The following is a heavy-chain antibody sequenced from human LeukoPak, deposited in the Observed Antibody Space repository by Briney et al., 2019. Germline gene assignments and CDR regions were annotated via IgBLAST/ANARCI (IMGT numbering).Heavy chain of an antibody. CDR2: ISYDGSNK. CDR1: GFTFSSYG. V-gene: IGHV3-30*18. CDR3: AKDPGGGQWLVRAVDY. J-gene: IGHJ4*02. Sequence: PGGSLRLSCAASGFTFSSYGMHWVRQAPGKGLEWVAVISYDGSNKYYADSVKGRFTISRDNSKNTLYLQMNSLRAEDTAVYYCAKDPGGGQWLVRAVDYWGQGTLVTVSS. D-gene: IGHD6-19*01.